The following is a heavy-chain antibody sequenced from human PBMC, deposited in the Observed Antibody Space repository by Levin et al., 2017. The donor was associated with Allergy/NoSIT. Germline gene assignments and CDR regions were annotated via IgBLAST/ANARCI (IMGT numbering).Heavy chain of an antibody. J-gene: IGHJ3*02. CDR2: ISSNGGST. V-gene: IGHV3-64*01. CDR1: GFTFSSSA. CDR3: ARPGYCSSTSCYAAFDI. D-gene: IGHD2-2*01. Sequence: GGSLRLSCAASGFTFSSSAIHWVRQAPGKGLEYVSAISSNGGSTYYANSVKGRFTISRDNSKNTLYLQMGSLRAEDMAVYYCARPGYCSSTSCYAAFDIWGQGTMVTVSS.